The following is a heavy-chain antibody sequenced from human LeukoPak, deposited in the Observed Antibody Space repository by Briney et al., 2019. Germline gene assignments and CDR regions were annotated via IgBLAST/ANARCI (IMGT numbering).Heavy chain of an antibody. J-gene: IGHJ4*02. V-gene: IGHV4-59*01. CDR3: ARDGNPFDY. CDR1: GGSISSYY. Sequence: PSETLSLTCTVSGGSISSYYWSWIRQLPGKGLEWIGYIYYSGSTNYNPSLKSRVTISVDTSKNQFSLKLTSVTAADTAVYYCARDGNPFDYWGQGTLVTVSS. CDR2: IYYSGST.